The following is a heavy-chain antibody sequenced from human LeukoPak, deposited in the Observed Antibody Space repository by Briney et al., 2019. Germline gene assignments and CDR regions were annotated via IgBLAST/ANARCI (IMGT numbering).Heavy chain of an antibody. CDR2: ISYDGSNK. CDR3: AKDSPYSSGWGGIYYYYGMDV. V-gene: IGHV3-30*18. CDR1: GFTFSSYG. J-gene: IGHJ6*02. D-gene: IGHD6-19*01. Sequence: GRSLRLSCAASGFTFSSYGMHWVRQAPGKGLEWVAVISYDGSNKYYADSVKGRFTISRDNSKNTLYLQMNSLRAEDTAAYYCAKDSPYSSGWGGIYYYYGMDVWGQGTTVTVSS.